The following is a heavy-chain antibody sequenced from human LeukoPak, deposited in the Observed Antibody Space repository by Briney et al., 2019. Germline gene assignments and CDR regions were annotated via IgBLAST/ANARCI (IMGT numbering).Heavy chain of an antibody. V-gene: IGHV3-23*01. CDR2: AGSSSR. CDR3: AKQRGALRKNYYMDV. CDR1: GFSFSNYA. Sequence: GGSLRLSCLASGFSFSNYAMSWVRQAPGKGLEWVSNAGSSSRLYGDSVKGRFSVSRDNSKNTLYLQMNSLRADDTAVYYCAKQRGALRKNYYMDVWGKGTTVTVSS. J-gene: IGHJ6*03.